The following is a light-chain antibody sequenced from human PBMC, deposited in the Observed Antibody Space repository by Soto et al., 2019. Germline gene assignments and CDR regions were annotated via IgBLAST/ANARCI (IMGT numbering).Light chain of an antibody. Sequence: IVMTQSPASLSVSPGEGATLSCRASQSVSNNLAWYQQKPGQAPRLLIYGASTRATGIPARFSGSGSGTDFTLTISSLQSEDFAVCYCQQYNNWPRGTLGQGTKVEIK. V-gene: IGKV3-15*01. CDR3: QQYNNWPRGT. CDR2: GAS. CDR1: QSVSNN. J-gene: IGKJ1*01.